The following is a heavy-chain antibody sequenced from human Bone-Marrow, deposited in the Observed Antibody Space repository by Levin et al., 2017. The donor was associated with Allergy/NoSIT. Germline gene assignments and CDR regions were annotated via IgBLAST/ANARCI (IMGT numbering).Heavy chain of an antibody. Sequence: GGSLRLSCKASGYNSANSWIGWVRQMPGKGLEWMGIIYLGDSDTRYSPSFEGQVTISAAKSISTAYLEWSSLKASDTAMYYCATLVSSTWSRALDNWGQGTQVTVSS. J-gene: IGHJ4*02. CDR1: GYNSANSW. CDR2: IYLGDSDT. D-gene: IGHD6-13*01. CDR3: ATLVSSTWSRALDN. V-gene: IGHV5-51*01.